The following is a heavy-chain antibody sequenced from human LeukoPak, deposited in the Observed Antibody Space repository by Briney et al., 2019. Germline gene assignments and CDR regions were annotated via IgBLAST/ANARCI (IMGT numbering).Heavy chain of an antibody. CDR3: ARTMWGFDY. J-gene: IGHJ4*02. Sequence: PGGSLRLSCASSGFAFSSYGMNWVRQAPGKGLEWVSYISSSGSIIYYADSVKGRFTISRDNAKNSLFLQMNSLRVEDTAVYYCARTMWGFDYWGQGTLVTVSS. CDR2: ISSSGSII. D-gene: IGHD7-27*01. V-gene: IGHV3-48*03. CDR1: GFAFSSYG.